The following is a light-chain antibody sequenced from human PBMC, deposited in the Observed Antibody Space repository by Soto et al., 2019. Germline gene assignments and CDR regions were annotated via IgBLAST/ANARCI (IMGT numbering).Light chain of an antibody. CDR1: SSDVGGYNY. CDR2: EVS. J-gene: IGLJ1*01. Sequence: QSALTQPASVSGSPGQSITISCTGTSSDVGGYNYVSWYQQHPGKAPKLMIYEVSKRPSGVSNRFSGSKSGNTASLTISRLHDEEDDDYYCTSYTSSSTRVFGTGTKVTVL. CDR3: TSYTSSSTRV. V-gene: IGLV2-14*01.